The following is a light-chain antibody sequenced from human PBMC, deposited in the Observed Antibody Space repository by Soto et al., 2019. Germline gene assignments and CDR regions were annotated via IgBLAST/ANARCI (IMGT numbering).Light chain of an antibody. V-gene: IGKV3-11*01. Sequence: EIVLTQSPATRSLSLVERATLSFRASQIVSSYLAWYQQKPGQAPRLLIYDASNRATSIPARFSGSGSGTDFTLTISSLEPEDFAVYYCQQRSNWPGTFGQGTKVDIK. CDR2: DAS. CDR1: QIVSSY. CDR3: QQRSNWPGT. J-gene: IGKJ1*01.